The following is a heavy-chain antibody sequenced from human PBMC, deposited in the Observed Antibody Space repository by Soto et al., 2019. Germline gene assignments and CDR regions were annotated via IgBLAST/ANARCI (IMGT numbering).Heavy chain of an antibody. D-gene: IGHD1-7*01. CDR3: ASNHLGTTPYGMDV. CDR2: IYYSGST. J-gene: IGHJ6*02. V-gene: IGHV4-31*03. CDR1: GGSISSGGYY. Sequence: LSLTCTVSGGSISSGGYYWSWIRQHPGKGLEWIGYIYYSGSTYYNPSLKSRVTISVDTSKNQFSLKLSSVTAADTAVYYCASNHLGTTPYGMDVWGQGTTVTVSS.